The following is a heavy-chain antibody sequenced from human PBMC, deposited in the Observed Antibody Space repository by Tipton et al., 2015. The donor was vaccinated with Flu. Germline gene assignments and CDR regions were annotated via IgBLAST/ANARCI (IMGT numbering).Heavy chain of an antibody. V-gene: IGHV1-69*18. CDR3: ASPPGRGSYYVRLYY. D-gene: IGHD1-26*01. CDR2: IIPIFGTA. Sequence: QLVQSGAEVKKPGSSVKVSCKASGGTFSSYANSWVRQAPGQGLEWMGRIIPIFGTANYAQKFQGRVTITADESTSTAYMEPTSLRSEDTAECYCASPPGRGSYYVRLYYWDQGTLVTVSS. J-gene: IGHJ4*02. CDR1: GGTFSSYA.